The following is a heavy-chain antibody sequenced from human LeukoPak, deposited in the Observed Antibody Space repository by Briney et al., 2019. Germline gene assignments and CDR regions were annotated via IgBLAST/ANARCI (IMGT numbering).Heavy chain of an antibody. D-gene: IGHD3-10*01. CDR2: ISSSSSYI. CDR1: GFTFSSYS. J-gene: IGHJ4*02. CDR3: AGGMVRGVPGPLNY. V-gene: IGHV3-21*01. Sequence: GGSLRLSCAASGFTFSSYSMNWVRQAPGKGLEWVSSISSSSSYIYYADSVKGRFTISRDNAKNSLYLQMNSLRAEDTAVYYCAGGMVRGVPGPLNYWGQGTLVTVSS.